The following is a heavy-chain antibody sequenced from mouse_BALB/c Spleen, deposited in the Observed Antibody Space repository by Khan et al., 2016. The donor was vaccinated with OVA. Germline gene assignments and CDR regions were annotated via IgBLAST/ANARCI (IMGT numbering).Heavy chain of an antibody. J-gene: IGHJ2*01. V-gene: IGHV2-9*02. CDR1: GFSLTSYG. Sequence: QMQLEESGPGLVAPSQSLSITCTVSGFSLTSYGIHWVRQPPGKGLEWLGIIWAGGSTNYNSALMSRLSISKDNSRSHVFLKMNSLQTDDTAMYFCARNRESDYFDYWGQGTTLTVSS. CDR2: IWAGGST. CDR3: ARNRESDYFDY.